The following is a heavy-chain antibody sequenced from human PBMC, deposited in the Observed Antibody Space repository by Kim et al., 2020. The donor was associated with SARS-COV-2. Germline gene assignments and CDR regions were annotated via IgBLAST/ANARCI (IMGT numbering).Heavy chain of an antibody. V-gene: IGHV5-51*01. CDR3: ARQKGDYYYYGMDV. Sequence: TPPVQGQVTISADQSISTAYLQWSSLKASDTAMYYCARQKGDYYYYGMDVWGQGTTVTVSS. J-gene: IGHJ6*02.